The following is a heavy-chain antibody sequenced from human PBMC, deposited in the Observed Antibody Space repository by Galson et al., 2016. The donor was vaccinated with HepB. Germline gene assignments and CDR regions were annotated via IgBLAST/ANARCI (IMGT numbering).Heavy chain of an antibody. CDR1: GGSISGGGYY. J-gene: IGHJ4*02. Sequence: LSLTCTVSGGSISGGGYYWSWIRQHPGKGLEWTGYIYYSGSTYYNPSLKSRLSISVDTSKNQFSLKLNSVTAADTAVYYCARGGDFWSGYRVDYWGQGTLVTVAS. CDR2: IYYSGST. D-gene: IGHD3-3*01. CDR3: ARGGDFWSGYRVDY. V-gene: IGHV4-31*03.